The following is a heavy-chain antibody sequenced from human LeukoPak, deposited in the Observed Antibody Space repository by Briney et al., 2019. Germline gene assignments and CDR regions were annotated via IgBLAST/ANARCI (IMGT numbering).Heavy chain of an antibody. V-gene: IGHV3-23*01. D-gene: IGHD3-22*01. Sequence: GGSLRLSCAASGFTFSSYGMSWVRQAPGKGLEWVSAISGSGGSTYYADSVKGRFTISRDNSKNTLYLQMNGLRAEDTAVYYCAKWVDDSSGYYYFPYYYYYYYMDVWGKGTTVTISS. J-gene: IGHJ6*03. CDR3: AKWVDDSSGYYYFPYYYYYYYMDV. CDR2: ISGSGGST. CDR1: GFTFSSYG.